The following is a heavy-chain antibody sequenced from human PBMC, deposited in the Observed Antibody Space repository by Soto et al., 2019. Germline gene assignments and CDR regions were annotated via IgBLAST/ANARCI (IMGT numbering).Heavy chain of an antibody. D-gene: IGHD5-12*01. Sequence: SETQSLTCTVSGGSISSYYWSWIRQPPGKGLEWIGYIYYSGSTNYNPSLKSRVTISVDTSKNQFSLKLSSVTAADTAVYYCARVFDGYIDGYYFDYWGQGTLVTVSS. CDR1: GGSISSYY. V-gene: IGHV4-59*01. CDR3: ARVFDGYIDGYYFDY. J-gene: IGHJ4*02. CDR2: IYYSGST.